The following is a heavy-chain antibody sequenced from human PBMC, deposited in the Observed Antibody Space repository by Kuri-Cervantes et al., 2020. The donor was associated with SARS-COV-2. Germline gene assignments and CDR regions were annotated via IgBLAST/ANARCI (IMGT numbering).Heavy chain of an antibody. D-gene: IGHD4-23*01. J-gene: IGHJ6*02. CDR1: GYTFTNYY. Sequence: ASVKVSCKASGYTFTNYYMNWVRQAPGQGLEWMGGIIPIFGTANYAQKFQGRVTMTRDTSTSTVYMELSSLRSEDTAVYYCARDLTTVVTNYYYYGMDVWGQGTTVTVSS. V-gene: IGHV1-46*01. CDR3: ARDLTTVVTNYYYYGMDV. CDR2: IIPIFGTA.